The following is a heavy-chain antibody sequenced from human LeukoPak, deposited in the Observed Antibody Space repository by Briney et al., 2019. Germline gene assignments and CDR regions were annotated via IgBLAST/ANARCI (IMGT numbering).Heavy chain of an antibody. CDR3: TRGESYYDSSGF. D-gene: IGHD3-22*01. CDR2: IRSKAYGGTT. CDR1: GFTFGDYA. J-gene: IGHJ4*02. V-gene: IGHV3-49*04. Sequence: TGGSLRLSCTASGFTFGDYAMSWVRQAPGKGLEWVGFIRSKAYGGTTEYAASVKGRFTISRDDSKSIAYLQMNSLKTEDTAVYYCTRGESYYDSSGFWGQGTLVTVSS.